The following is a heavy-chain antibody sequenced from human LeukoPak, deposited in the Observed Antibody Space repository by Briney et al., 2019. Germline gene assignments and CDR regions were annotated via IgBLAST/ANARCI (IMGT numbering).Heavy chain of an antibody. CDR3: ARAYDSSGYYYGY. CDR1: GGSISSYY. Sequence: SETLSLTCTVSGGSISSYYWSWIRQSPGKGLEWIGYIYNSGNTNYNPSLKSRVTMSVDTSKNQFSLKLSSVTAADTAVYYCARAYDSSGYYYGYWGQGTLVTVSS. CDR2: IYNSGNT. V-gene: IGHV4-59*12. D-gene: IGHD3-22*01. J-gene: IGHJ4*02.